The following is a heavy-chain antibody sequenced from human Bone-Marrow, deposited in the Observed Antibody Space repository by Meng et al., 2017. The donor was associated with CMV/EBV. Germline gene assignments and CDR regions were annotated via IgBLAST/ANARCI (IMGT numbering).Heavy chain of an antibody. V-gene: IGHV1-8*01. D-gene: IGHD6-19*01. J-gene: IGHJ4*02. CDR2: MNPNSGNT. CDR1: GYTFTSYD. CDR3: ATGVADFEY. Sequence: VQLVPSGAWVKKPGASVKVPCKASGYTFTSYDINSVRQAAGQGLEWMGWMNPNSGNTDYAQKFQGRVTMTRNISKSTAYMDLSSLRSEDTAVYYCATGVADFEYWGQGTLVTVSS.